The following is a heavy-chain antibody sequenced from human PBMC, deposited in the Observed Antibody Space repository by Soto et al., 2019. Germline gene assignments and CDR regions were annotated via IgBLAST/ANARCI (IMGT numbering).Heavy chain of an antibody. Sequence: SGPTLVNPTQTLTLTCTSSGFSLSTSGMCVSWIRQPPGKAPEWLARIDWDDDKYYSTSLKTRLTISKDTSKNQVVLTMTNMDPVDTATYYCARGIAAAESNWFDPWGQGTLVTVSS. CDR1: GFSLSTSGMC. J-gene: IGHJ5*02. D-gene: IGHD6-13*01. V-gene: IGHV2-70*11. CDR3: ARGIAAAESNWFDP. CDR2: IDWDDDK.